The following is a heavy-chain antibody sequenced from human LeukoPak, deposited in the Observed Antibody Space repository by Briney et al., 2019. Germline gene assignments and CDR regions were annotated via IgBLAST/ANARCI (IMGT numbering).Heavy chain of an antibody. CDR2: IKQGESAK. CDR3: ARDTDGSLDY. Sequence: GGCLRLSCAASGFTFSNSWMAWVRQAPGQGLEWVANIKQGESAKHYSDSVKGRFTISRDNAKNSLFLQMNGLRAEDSALYYCARDTDGSLDYWGQGTLVTVSS. D-gene: IGHD5-24*01. J-gene: IGHJ4*02. CDR1: GFTFSNSW. V-gene: IGHV3-7*01.